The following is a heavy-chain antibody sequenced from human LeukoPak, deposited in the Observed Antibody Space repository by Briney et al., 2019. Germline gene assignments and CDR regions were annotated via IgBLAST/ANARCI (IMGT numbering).Heavy chain of an antibody. D-gene: IGHD5-12*01. CDR3: ARRRLGTYFDY. CDR2: IYYSGST. CDR1: GDSISSYY. V-gene: IGHV4-59*08. J-gene: IGHJ4*02. Sequence: SETLSLTCTVSGDSISSYYWSWIRQPPGKGLEWIGYIYYSGSTNYNPSLKSRVTISVDTSKNQFSLKLSSVTAADTAVYYCARRRLGTYFDYWGQGTLVTVSS.